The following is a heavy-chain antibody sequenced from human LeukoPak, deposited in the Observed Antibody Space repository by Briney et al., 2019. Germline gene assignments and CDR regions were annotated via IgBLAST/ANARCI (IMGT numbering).Heavy chain of an antibody. CDR2: IIPIFGTA. Sequence: SVKVSCKASGGTFSSYAVSWVRQAPGQGLEWMGGIIPIFGTANYAQKFQGRVTITADESTSTVYMELSSLRSEDTAVYFCARDSEVRRNLWHYWGQGTLVTVSS. CDR3: ARDSEVRRNLWHY. D-gene: IGHD3-10*01. CDR1: GGTFSSYA. J-gene: IGHJ4*02. V-gene: IGHV1-69*13.